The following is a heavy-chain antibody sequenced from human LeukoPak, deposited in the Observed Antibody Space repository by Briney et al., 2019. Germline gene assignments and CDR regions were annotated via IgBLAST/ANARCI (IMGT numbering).Heavy chain of an antibody. V-gene: IGHV3-30*02. J-gene: IGHJ4*02. CDR1: GFTFSNSG. D-gene: IGHD6-13*01. Sequence: PGGSLRLSCAASGFTFSNSGMHWVRQAPGKGLEWVAFIRYDGSNKYYADSVKGRFTSSRDNSKNTLYLQMNSLRAEDTAVYYCASHYSHDYWGQGALVTVSS. CDR2: IRYDGSNK. CDR3: ASHYSHDY.